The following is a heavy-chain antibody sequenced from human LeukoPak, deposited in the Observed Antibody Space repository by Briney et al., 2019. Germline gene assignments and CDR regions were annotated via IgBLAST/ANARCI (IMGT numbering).Heavy chain of an antibody. CDR3: AKDPYYYETSGFLSGGYFDY. V-gene: IGHV3-23*01. D-gene: IGHD3-22*01. J-gene: IGHJ4*02. Sequence: PGGPLRLSCVASGFKFGGYVMGWVRQAPGKGLEWVSSISASGDTTYYTDSVKGRFTISRDNSRNTLYLHMNSLRADDTAVYYCAKDPYYYETSGFLSGGYFDYWGQGTLVTVSS. CDR2: ISASGDTT. CDR1: GFKFGGYV.